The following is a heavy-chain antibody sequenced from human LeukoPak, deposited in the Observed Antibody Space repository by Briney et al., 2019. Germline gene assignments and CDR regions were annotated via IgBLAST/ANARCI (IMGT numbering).Heavy chain of an antibody. CDR1: GFTFDDYG. D-gene: IGHD2-21*02. J-gene: IGHJ5*02. V-gene: IGHV3-20*04. CDR3: VRDFPKTAGTYNWFDT. CDR2: IVWNGGST. Sequence: GGSLRLSCAASGFTFDDYGMDWVRQAPGKGLEWVSGIVWNGGSTNYADSVKGRFTISRDNAKNSLYLQMNSLRVEDTAFYYCVRDFPKTAGTYNWFDTWGRGTLVTVSS.